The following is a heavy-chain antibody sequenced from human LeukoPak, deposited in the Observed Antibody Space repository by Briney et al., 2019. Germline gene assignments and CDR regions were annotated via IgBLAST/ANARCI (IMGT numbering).Heavy chain of an antibody. CDR1: GFAFSTYS. CDR2: IYESGHGNT. J-gene: IGHJ4*02. V-gene: IGHV3-23*01. CDR3: GKDINPDGIWDIDY. Sequence: PGGSLRLSCAASGFAFSTYSMIWIRQAPGKGLEWVSGIYESGHGNTFYADSVKGRFVISRDDSNNILFLQMDSLRAEDTTVYYCGKDINPDGIWDIDYWGQGTLVTVSS. D-gene: IGHD1-1*01.